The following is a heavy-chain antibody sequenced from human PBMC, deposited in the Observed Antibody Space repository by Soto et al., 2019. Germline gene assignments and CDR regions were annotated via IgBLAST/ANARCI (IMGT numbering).Heavy chain of an antibody. V-gene: IGHV3-23*01. Sequence: SGGSLRLSCAASGFTFSSYAMSWVRQAPGKGLEWVSAISGSGGSTYYADSVKGRFTISRDNSKNTLYLQMNSLRAEDTAVYYCAKDPQFHYYDSSGYRSYFDYWGQGTLVTVSS. CDR3: AKDPQFHYYDSSGYRSYFDY. CDR1: GFTFSSYA. CDR2: ISGSGGST. D-gene: IGHD3-22*01. J-gene: IGHJ4*02.